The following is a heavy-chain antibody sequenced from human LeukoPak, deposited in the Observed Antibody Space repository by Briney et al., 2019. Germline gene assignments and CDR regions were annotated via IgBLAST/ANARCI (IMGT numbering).Heavy chain of an antibody. V-gene: IGHV3-21*01. Sequence: PGGSLRLSCAGSGFTFSSYSTHWVRQAPGEGLEWVSSISSSSSYTYYADSLKGRFTISRDNAKNSLYLQMNSLRAEDTAVYYCARGRQNSGSYSDAFDIWGQGTVVTVSS. J-gene: IGHJ3*02. CDR2: ISSSSSYT. CDR1: GFTFSSYS. CDR3: ARGRQNSGSYSDAFDI. D-gene: IGHD1-26*01.